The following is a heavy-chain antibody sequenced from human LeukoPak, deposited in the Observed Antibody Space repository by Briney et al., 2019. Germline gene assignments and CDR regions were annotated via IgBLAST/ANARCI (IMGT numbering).Heavy chain of an antibody. D-gene: IGHD3-3*01. V-gene: IGHV1-2*02. CDR2: INPNSGGT. CDR3: ARDPRRVYYDFWSGYTD. CDR1: GYTFTCYY. Sequence: ASVKVSCKASGYTFTCYYMHWVRQAPGQGLEWMGWINPNSGGTNYAQKFQGRVTITRDTSISTAYMELSRLRSDDTAVYYCARDPRRVYYDFWSGYTDWGQGTLVTVSS. J-gene: IGHJ4*02.